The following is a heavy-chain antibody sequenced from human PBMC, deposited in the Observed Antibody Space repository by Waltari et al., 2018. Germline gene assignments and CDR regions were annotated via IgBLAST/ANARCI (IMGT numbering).Heavy chain of an antibody. D-gene: IGHD2-15*01. Sequence: WGWVRKPPGRGLEWIGQIRRSGRTNYNPSLESRVTISIDTSNNQFSLKVTSTTAADTAVYYCARDRGRGIYLDSWGRGTLVTVSP. CDR3: ARDRGRGIYLDS. CDR2: IRRSGRT. V-gene: IGHV4-4*02. J-gene: IGHJ4*02.